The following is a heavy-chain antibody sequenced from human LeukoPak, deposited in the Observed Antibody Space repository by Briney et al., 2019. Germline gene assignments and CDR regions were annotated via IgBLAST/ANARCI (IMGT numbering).Heavy chain of an antibody. CDR2: IYSGGST. V-gene: IGHV3-53*01. J-gene: IGHJ4*02. CDR1: GFTVSSNY. D-gene: IGHD2-21*01. Sequence: GGSLRLSCAASGFTVSSNYMSWVRQAPEKGLEWVSVIYSGGSTYYADSVKGRFTISRDNSKNTLYLQMSSLRVDDTAVYYCARGRATYCFDYWGQGTLVTVSS. CDR3: ARGRATYCFDY.